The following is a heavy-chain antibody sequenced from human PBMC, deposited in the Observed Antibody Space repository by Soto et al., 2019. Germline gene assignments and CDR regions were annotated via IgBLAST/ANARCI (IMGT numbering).Heavy chain of an antibody. CDR3: ARRSGSGSFYFPNCFDP. J-gene: IGHJ5*02. D-gene: IGHD3-10*01. Sequence: PSETLSLTCTVSGGSISSSSYYWGWIRQPPGKGLEWIGSIYYSGSTYYNSSLKNQITISVDTSKNQFSLKLSSVNAADTAVYFCARRSGSGSFYFPNCFDPWGQGTLVTVSS. CDR1: GGSISSSSYY. V-gene: IGHV4-39*01. CDR2: IYYSGST.